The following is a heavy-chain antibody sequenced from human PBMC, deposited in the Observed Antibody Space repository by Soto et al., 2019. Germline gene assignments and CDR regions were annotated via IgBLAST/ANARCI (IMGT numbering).Heavy chain of an antibody. V-gene: IGHV3-74*01. CDR1: GFTFSTYW. CDR2: INSDASHT. D-gene: IGHD2-2*01. J-gene: IGHJ5*02. CDR3: VRDGHCSTPSCYGNWFDP. Sequence: EVQLVESGGGLVQPGGSLRLSCAASGFTFSTYWMHWIRQVPGKGLEWVSRINSDASHTYYADSVKGRFTISRDNAKNTLHLEMNSLRAEDTAVYYCVRDGHCSTPSCYGNWFDPWGQGTLVTVSS.